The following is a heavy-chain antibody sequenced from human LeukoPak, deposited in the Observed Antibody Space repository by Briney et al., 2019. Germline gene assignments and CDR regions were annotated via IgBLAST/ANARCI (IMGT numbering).Heavy chain of an antibody. Sequence: GGSLRLSCAASGFTFSSYAMSWVRQAPGKGLEWVAVISYDGSNKYYADSVKGRFTISRDNSKNTLYLQMNSLRAEDTAVYYCAKDLNYYDSSGYYLPENFDYWGQGTLVTVSS. V-gene: IGHV3-30*18. CDR1: GFTFSSYA. J-gene: IGHJ4*02. D-gene: IGHD3-22*01. CDR3: AKDLNYYDSSGYYLPENFDY. CDR2: ISYDGSNK.